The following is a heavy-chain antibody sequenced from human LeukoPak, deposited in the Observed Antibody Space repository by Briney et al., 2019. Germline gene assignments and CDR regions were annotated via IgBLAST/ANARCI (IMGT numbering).Heavy chain of an antibody. CDR2: IYYSGST. CDR1: GGSISSSSYY. D-gene: IGHD3-10*01. V-gene: IGHV4-39*01. CDR3: ARRPYGSGSYWNLLNCYYYYMDV. J-gene: IGHJ6*03. Sequence: SETLSLTCTVSGGSISSSSYYWGWIRQPPGKGLEWIGSIYYSGSTYYNPSLKSRVTISVDTSKNQFSLKLSSVTAADTAVYYCARRPYGSGSYWNLLNCYYYYMDVWGKGTTVTVSS.